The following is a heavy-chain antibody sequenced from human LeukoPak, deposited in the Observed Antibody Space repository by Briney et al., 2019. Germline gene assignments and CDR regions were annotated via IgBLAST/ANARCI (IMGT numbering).Heavy chain of an antibody. CDR3: AKTYMDV. CDR2: ISYDGSNK. J-gene: IGHJ6*03. CDR1: GFTFSSYG. Sequence: GGSLRLSCVASGFTFSSYGMHWVRQAPGRGLEWVAVISYDGSNKYYADSVKGRFTISRDNSKNTLYLQMNSLRAEDTAVYYCAKTYMDVWGKGTTVTVSS. V-gene: IGHV3-30*18.